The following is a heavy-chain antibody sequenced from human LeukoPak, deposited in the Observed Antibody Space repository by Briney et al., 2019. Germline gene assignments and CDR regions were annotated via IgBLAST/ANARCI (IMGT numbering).Heavy chain of an antibody. CDR1: GGTSSSYA. J-gene: IGHJ4*02. Sequence: ASVKVSCKASGGTSSSYAISWVRQAPGQGLEWMGRIIPIFGTANYAQKFQGRVTITTDESTSTAYMELSSLRSGDTAVYYCARGVWAGYYFDYWGQGTLVTVSS. CDR3: ARGVWAGYYFDY. V-gene: IGHV1-69*05. CDR2: IIPIFGTA. D-gene: IGHD3/OR15-3a*01.